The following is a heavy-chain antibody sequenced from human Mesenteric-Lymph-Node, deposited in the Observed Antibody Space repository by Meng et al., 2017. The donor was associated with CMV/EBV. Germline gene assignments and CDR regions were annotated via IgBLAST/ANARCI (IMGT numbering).Heavy chain of an antibody. CDR2: ISWNSGRI. CDR3: ARVSERFLEWLPIDY. J-gene: IGHJ4*02. Sequence: GGSLRLSCAASRFTFDDYAMHWVRQAPGKGLEWVSGISWNSGRIAYADSVKGRFTISRDNAKNSLYLQMNSLRAEDTAVYYCARVSERFLEWLPIDYWGQGTLVTVSS. V-gene: IGHV3-9*01. CDR1: RFTFDDYA. D-gene: IGHD3-3*01.